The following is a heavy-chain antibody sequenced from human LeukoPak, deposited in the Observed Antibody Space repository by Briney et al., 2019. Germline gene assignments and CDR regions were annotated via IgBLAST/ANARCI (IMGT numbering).Heavy chain of an antibody. V-gene: IGHV4-59*01. CDR3: ARGRGDFMIIDY. CDR2: IFYYGST. CDR1: GASISSYY. D-gene: IGHD2-21*02. Sequence: SETLSLTCTVAGASISSYYWSWSRQPPGKGLEWIGYIFYYGSTNYNPYLKSRVTISVDTSKNQFSLKLKSVTAADTAVDYCARGRGDFMIIDYSVQGTLVTVSS. J-gene: IGHJ4*02.